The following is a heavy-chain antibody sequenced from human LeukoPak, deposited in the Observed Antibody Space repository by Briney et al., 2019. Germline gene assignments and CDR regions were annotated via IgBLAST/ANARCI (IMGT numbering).Heavy chain of an antibody. D-gene: IGHD5-12*01. Sequence: ASVKVSCKASGYTFTSYAMNWVRQAPGQGLEWMGWINTNTGNPTYAQGFTGRFVFSLDTSVSTAYLQISSLKAEDTAVYYCARVRRNIVALANYYFDYWGQGTLVTVSS. CDR1: GYTFTSYA. CDR2: INTNTGNP. CDR3: ARVRRNIVALANYYFDY. J-gene: IGHJ4*02. V-gene: IGHV7-4-1*02.